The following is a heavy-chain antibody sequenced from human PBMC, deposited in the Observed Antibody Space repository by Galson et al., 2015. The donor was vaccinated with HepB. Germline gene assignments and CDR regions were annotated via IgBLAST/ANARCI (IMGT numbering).Heavy chain of an antibody. V-gene: IGHV1-2*02. CDR1: GYIVTGYY. Sequence: SVNVSCKASGYIVTGYYMHWVRQSPGQGLEWMGWINPDSGGTNYPQKFQGRVTMTRGTSIRTAYMEVSRLRTDDTAVYYCARDLSITSRCGGYWGQGTLVTVSS. J-gene: IGHJ4*02. D-gene: IGHD1-14*01. CDR2: INPDSGGT. CDR3: ARDLSITSRCGGY.